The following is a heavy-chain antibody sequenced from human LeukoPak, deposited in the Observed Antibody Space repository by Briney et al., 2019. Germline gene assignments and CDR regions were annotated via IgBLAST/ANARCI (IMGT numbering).Heavy chain of an antibody. CDR3: AKDEG. CDR2: VSTDGSNK. V-gene: IGHV3-30*18. Sequence: GGSLRLSCAASGFTFSNYDMHWVRQAPGKGLEWVAGVSTDGSNKYYADSVRGRFTISRDDSKNTLYLQMNSLRAEDTAVYYCAKDEGGGQGTLVTVSS. J-gene: IGHJ4*02. CDR1: GFTFSNYD.